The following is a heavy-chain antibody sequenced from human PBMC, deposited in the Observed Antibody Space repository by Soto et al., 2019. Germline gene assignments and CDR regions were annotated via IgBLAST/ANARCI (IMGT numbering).Heavy chain of an antibody. V-gene: IGHV1-18*01. D-gene: IGHD6-19*01. J-gene: IGHJ6*03. Sequence: QDQLVQSGVEVKKPGASVKVACKASGYSFTNYGITWVRQAPGQGFEWRGWISAYNGNTNYAQKFQGRVTMTTYASTSTAYLGLRSLISDDTAVYYCGRDRGVAPPVSGNTHYYYYMDVWGNGTKVTVSS. CDR1: GYSFTNYG. CDR3: GRDRGVAPPVSGNTHYYYYMDV. CDR2: ISAYNGNT.